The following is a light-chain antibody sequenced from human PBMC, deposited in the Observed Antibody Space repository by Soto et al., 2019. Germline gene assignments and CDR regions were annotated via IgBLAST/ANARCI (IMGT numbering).Light chain of an antibody. CDR3: QHYDNSPHT. Sequence: EVVLTQSPATLSVSPGERASLSCRASQNLSRNLAWYQHQPGQAPRLLIYGASTRVTGIPARFSGSGSGTDSTHTTTRLHSEHPAVYYSQHYDNSPHTFGQGTKLEIK. J-gene: IGKJ2*01. V-gene: IGKV3-15*01. CDR2: GAS. CDR1: QNLSRN.